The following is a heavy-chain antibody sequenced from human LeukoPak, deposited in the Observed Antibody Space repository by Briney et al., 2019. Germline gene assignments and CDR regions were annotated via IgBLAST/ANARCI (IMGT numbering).Heavy chain of an antibody. CDR2: INYDGSEK. CDR1: RFTFTSYW. Sequence: GGSLRLSCAASRFTFTSYWMSWVRQAPGKGLEWVANINYDGSEKYYIDSVKGRFTISRDNAKNSLYLQMSSLRAEDTAVYYCARVRVGGTNYFDSWGQGTLVTVSS. CDR3: ARVRVGGTNYFDS. D-gene: IGHD1-26*01. V-gene: IGHV3-7*04. J-gene: IGHJ4*02.